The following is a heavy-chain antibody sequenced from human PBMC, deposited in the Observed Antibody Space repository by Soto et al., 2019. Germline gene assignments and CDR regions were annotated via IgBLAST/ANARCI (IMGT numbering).Heavy chain of an antibody. V-gene: IGHV3-74*01. Sequence: GSLRLSCAASGLTFSRSCMHWVRQAPGAGLVWVSRINRDGSSTSYADSVKGRFTISRDNAKSTLYLQMNSLRAEDTAVYYCARAYYEFWSGCYTHYYGMDVWGQGTTVTVSS. D-gene: IGHD3-3*01. CDR3: ARAYYEFWSGCYTHYYGMDV. CDR2: INRDGSST. J-gene: IGHJ6*01. CDR1: GLTFSRSC.